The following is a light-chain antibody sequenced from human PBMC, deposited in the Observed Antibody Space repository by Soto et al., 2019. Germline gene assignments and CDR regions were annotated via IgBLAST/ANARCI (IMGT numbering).Light chain of an antibody. V-gene: IGKV1-5*03. J-gene: IGKJ1*01. CDR2: KAS. CDR1: QSISSW. Sequence: DIQMPQSPSTLSASVGDRVTITCRASQSISSWLAWYQQKPRKAPKLLIYKASNLETGVPSRFSGSGSGTEFTLTISSLQPDDFATYYCQQYNTYWTFGQGTKVEI. CDR3: QQYNTYWT.